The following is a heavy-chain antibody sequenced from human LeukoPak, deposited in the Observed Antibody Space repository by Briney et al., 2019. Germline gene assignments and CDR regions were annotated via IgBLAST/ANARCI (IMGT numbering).Heavy chain of an antibody. CDR1: GGSISSSSYY. V-gene: IGHV4-39*07. D-gene: IGHD5-12*01. CDR3: AREERGYSGYDLYYYYMDV. CDR2: IHYSGST. J-gene: IGHJ6*03. Sequence: SETLSLTCTVSGGSISSSSYYWAWIRQPPGKGLEWIGSIHYSGSTYYNPSLQSRVTISVDTSKNQFSLKLSSVTAADTAVYYCAREERGYSGYDLYYYYMDVWGKGTTVTVSS.